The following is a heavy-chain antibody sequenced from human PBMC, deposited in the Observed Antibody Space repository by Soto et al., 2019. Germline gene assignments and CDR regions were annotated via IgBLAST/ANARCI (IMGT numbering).Heavy chain of an antibody. Sequence: GGSLRLSCAASGFTFSSYAMHWVRQAPGKGLEWVAVISYDGSNKYYADSVKGRFTISRDNSKNTLYLQMNSLRAEDTAVYYCARVYSSSWYYFDYSGQGTLVTVSP. J-gene: IGHJ4*02. V-gene: IGHV3-30-3*01. D-gene: IGHD6-13*01. CDR1: GFTFSSYA. CDR3: ARVYSSSWYYFDY. CDR2: ISYDGSNK.